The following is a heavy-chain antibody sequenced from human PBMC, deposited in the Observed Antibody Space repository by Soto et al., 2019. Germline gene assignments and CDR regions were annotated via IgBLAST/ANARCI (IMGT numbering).Heavy chain of an antibody. CDR1: GFMFKSYV. D-gene: IGHD3-16*01. J-gene: IGHJ4*02. V-gene: IGHV3-30*19. Sequence: QLQLVESGGGVVQPGTSLRLSCTASGFMFKSYVMHWVRQAPGKGLEWVALTSYDGNNKYYGDSVKGRFTVSRDNSKNTLHLQMGSLRPEDTALYYCARWGTTGGFDLWGQGTLVSVSS. CDR3: ARWGTTGGFDL. CDR2: TSYDGNNK.